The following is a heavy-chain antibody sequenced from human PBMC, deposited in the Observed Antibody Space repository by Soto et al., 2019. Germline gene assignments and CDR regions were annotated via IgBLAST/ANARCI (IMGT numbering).Heavy chain of an antibody. V-gene: IGHV3-23*01. CDR3: ARVEGIIDPFEH. Sequence: EVQLLESGGGLVQPGGSLRLSCAASGFTFSSYAMSWVRQAPGKGLDWVTAISASGGITYYADSVKGRFTISRDDSKKTLYPQMNSLRAEDTAVYYCARVEGIIDPFEHWGQGSLVTVSS. J-gene: IGHJ4*02. D-gene: IGHD3-3*01. CDR2: ISASGGIT. CDR1: GFTFSSYA.